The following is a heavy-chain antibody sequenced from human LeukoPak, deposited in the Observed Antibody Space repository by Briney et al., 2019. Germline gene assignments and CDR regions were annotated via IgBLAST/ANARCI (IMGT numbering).Heavy chain of an antibody. CDR2: INPNSGGT. CDR1: GGTFSSYA. V-gene: IGHV1-2*06. D-gene: IGHD2/OR15-2a*01. Sequence: ASVKVSCKASGGTFSSYAISWVRQAPGQGLEWMGRINPNSGGTNYAQKFQGRVTMTRDTSISTAYMELSRLRSDDTAVYYCARARSRVPATSMGYWGQGTLVTVSS. CDR3: ARARSRVPATSMGY. J-gene: IGHJ4*02.